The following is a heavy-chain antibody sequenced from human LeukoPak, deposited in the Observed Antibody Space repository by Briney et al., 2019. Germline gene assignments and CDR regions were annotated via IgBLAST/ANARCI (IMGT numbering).Heavy chain of an antibody. CDR1: GDSISNHIYY. CDR2: VYYTGNA. V-gene: IGHV4-39*01. Sequence: SETLSLTCAVSGDSISNHIYYWDWIRQTPGKGLEWIGAVYYTGNAYYNPSLKSRVTISVDTSDNRFSLHLSSVTAADTAVYYCARHLHGWFDPWGQGTLVTVSS. J-gene: IGHJ5*02. D-gene: IGHD4-17*01. CDR3: ARHLHGWFDP.